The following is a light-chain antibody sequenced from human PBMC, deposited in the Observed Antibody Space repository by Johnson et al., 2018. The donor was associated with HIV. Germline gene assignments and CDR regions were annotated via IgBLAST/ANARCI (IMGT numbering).Light chain of an antibody. V-gene: IGLV1-51*02. Sequence: QSALTQPPSVSAAPGQTVNISCSGNVSNIESYFVSWYQQLPCAAPTLLIYEDYKRPSGIPDRFSGSKSGASATLGITGLQTGDEADYYCGTWDSTLRTGFFGTGTKVTVL. CDR2: EDY. CDR3: GTWDSTLRTGF. CDR1: VSNIESYF. J-gene: IGLJ1*01.